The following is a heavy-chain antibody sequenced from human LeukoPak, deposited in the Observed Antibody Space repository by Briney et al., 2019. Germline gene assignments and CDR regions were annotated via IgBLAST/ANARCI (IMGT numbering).Heavy chain of an antibody. Sequence: SETLSLTCTVSGGSISSYYWSWIRQPPGKGLEWIGYIYHSGSTNYNPSLKSRVTISVDTSKNQFSLKLSSVTAADTTVYYCARATYYYDSSGYYPISNFDYWGQGTLVTVSS. V-gene: IGHV4-59*01. CDR1: GGSISSYY. J-gene: IGHJ4*02. CDR3: ARATYYYDSSGYYPISNFDY. D-gene: IGHD3-22*01. CDR2: IYHSGST.